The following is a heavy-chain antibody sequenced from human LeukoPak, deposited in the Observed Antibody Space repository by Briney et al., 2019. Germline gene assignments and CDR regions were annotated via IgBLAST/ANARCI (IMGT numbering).Heavy chain of an antibody. Sequence: GASVKASCKASGYTFTSYAMHRVRQAPGQRLEWMGWINAGNGNTKYSQKFQGRVTITRDTSASTAYMELSSPRSEDTAVYYCASSNMVRGVIKFDPWGQGTLVTVSS. D-gene: IGHD3-10*01. J-gene: IGHJ5*02. CDR3: ASSNMVRGVIKFDP. CDR1: GYTFTSYA. V-gene: IGHV1-3*01. CDR2: INAGNGNT.